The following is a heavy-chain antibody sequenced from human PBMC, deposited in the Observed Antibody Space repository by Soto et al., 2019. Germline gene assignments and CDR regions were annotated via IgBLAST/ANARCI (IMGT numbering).Heavy chain of an antibody. D-gene: IGHD3-9*01. CDR1: GGSISSGDYY. Sequence: SETLSLTCTVSGGSISSGDYYWSWIRQPPGKGLEWIGYIYYSGSTYYNPSLKSRVTISVDTSKNQFSLKLSSVTAADTAVYYCARGRYFDWATFDYWGQGTIVTVSS. J-gene: IGHJ4*02. CDR3: ARGRYFDWATFDY. CDR2: IYYSGST. V-gene: IGHV4-30-4*01.